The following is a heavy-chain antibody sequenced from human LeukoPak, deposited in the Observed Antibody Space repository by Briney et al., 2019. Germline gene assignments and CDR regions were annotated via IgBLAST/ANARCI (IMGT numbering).Heavy chain of an antibody. Sequence: GGSLRLSCAASGFTFSSYGMHWVRQAPGQGLEWVAFIRFDGSNKYYADSVKGRFTISRDNTKNSLFLQMSSLKTEDTAFYYCAKGSTSWFRAWFDPWGQRTLVTVSS. CDR2: IRFDGSNK. V-gene: IGHV3-30*02. J-gene: IGHJ5*02. CDR1: GFTFSSYG. D-gene: IGHD2-2*01. CDR3: AKGSTSWFRAWFDP.